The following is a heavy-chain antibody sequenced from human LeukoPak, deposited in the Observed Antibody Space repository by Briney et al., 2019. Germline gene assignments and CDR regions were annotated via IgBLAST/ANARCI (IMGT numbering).Heavy chain of an antibody. D-gene: IGHD1-26*01. CDR3: AKDRTVVGAYDY. J-gene: IGHJ4*02. CDR1: GFTFSSYA. V-gene: IGHV3-23*01. CDR2: ISGSGGST. Sequence: GGSLRLSCAASGFTFSSYAMIWVRQAPGKGLEWVSAISGSGGSTYYADSVKGRFTISRDNSKNTLYLQMNSLRAEDTAVYYSAKDRTVVGAYDYWTQGTLVTVSS.